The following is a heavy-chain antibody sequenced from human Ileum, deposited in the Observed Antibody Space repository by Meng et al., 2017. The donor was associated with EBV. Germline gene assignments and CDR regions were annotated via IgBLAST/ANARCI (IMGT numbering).Heavy chain of an antibody. J-gene: IGHJ4*02. CDR2: INHNGGT. D-gene: IGHD2-8*02. Sequence: QGHLQQSGAGLLNPSETLSLTCAFYGGSFSHYFVSWIRQPPGKGLEWIGEINHNGGTNYNPSLNPSLKSRVTISVDTSKNQFSLKLSSVTAADTAVYYCARGGGVLTPLDYWGQGTLVTVSS. CDR3: ARGGGVLTPLDY. CDR1: GGSFSHYF. V-gene: IGHV4-34*01.